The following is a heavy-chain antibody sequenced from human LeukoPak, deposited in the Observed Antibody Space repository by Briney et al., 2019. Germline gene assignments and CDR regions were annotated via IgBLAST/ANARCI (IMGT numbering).Heavy chain of an antibody. Sequence: GGSLRLSCAASGFTFSSYSMNWVRQAPGKGLEWVSSISSSSSYIYYADSVKGRFTIFRDNAKNSLYLQMNSLRAEDTAVYYCARAWELGYFDYWGQGTLVTVSS. V-gene: IGHV3-21*01. D-gene: IGHD1-26*01. J-gene: IGHJ4*02. CDR2: ISSSSSYI. CDR1: GFTFSSYS. CDR3: ARAWELGYFDY.